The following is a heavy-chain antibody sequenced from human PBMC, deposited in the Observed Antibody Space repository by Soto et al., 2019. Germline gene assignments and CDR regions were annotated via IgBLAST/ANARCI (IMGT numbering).Heavy chain of an antibody. CDR1: GFTLSNFW. V-gene: IGHV3-74*01. CDR2: INDDGSRT. CDR3: VRDHHDYDFWSGNPRGYFDL. Sequence: EVQLVESGGGLVQPGGSLRLSCAASGFTLSNFWMHWVRQVPGKGLVWVSRINDDGSRTKYADSVEGRLTISRDNAKNTLHLQMEGPRVEDTAVYYCVRDHHDYDFWSGNPRGYFDLWGRGTLVTVSS. J-gene: IGHJ2*01. D-gene: IGHD3-3*01.